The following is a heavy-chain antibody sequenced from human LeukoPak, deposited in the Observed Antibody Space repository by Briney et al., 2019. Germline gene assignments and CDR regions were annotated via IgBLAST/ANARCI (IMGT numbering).Heavy chain of an antibody. Sequence: GGSLRLSCAASGFTFNTYTMNWVRQAPGKGLEWVSSITASSTAIYSADSVKGRFTISRDNAKNFLYLQMNSLRAEDTAVYYCATHGHFDYWGQGTLVTVSS. CDR2: ITASSTAI. V-gene: IGHV3-21*01. CDR3: ATHGHFDY. J-gene: IGHJ4*02. CDR1: GFTFNTYT.